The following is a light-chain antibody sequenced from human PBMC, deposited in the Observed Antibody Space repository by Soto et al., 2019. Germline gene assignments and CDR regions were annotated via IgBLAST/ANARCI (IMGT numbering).Light chain of an antibody. CDR3: QQANSFPPT. CDR1: QDISTW. J-gene: IGKJ1*01. V-gene: IGKV1-12*01. Sequence: DIQMTQSPSSVSASVGDRVTITCRASQDISTWLAWYQQKPGEAPKLLISATSSLQTGVPSRFSGSGSATDFTLTISSLQPEDFATYHCQQANSFPPTFGQGTKVEV. CDR2: ATS.